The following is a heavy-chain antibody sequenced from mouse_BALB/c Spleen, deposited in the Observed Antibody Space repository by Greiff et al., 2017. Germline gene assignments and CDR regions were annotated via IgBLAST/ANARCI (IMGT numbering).Heavy chain of an antibody. J-gene: IGHJ4*01. CDR2: IRNKANGYTT. CDR3: ARDPHRDYAMDY. D-gene: IGHD3-1*01. V-gene: IGHV7-3*02. Sequence: EVMLVESGGGLVQPGGSLRLSCATSGFTFTDYYMSWVRQPPGKALEWLGFIRNKANGYTTEYSASVKGRFTISRDNSQSILYLQMNTLRAEDSATYYCARDPHRDYAMDYWGQGTSVTVSS. CDR1: GFTFTDYY.